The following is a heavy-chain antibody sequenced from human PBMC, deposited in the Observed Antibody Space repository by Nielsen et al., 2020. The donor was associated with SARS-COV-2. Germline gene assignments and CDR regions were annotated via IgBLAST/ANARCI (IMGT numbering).Heavy chain of an antibody. D-gene: IGHD2-15*01. CDR2: IYYSGST. V-gene: IGHV4-39*07. CDR1: GASISNSGFF. CDR3: ARGQDAYYYMDV. J-gene: IGHJ6*03. Sequence: SETLSLTCTVSGASISNSGFFWGWIRQPPGKGLDWIGSIYYSGSTYYNPSLKSRVTISVDTSKNQFSLKLSSVTAADTAVYYCARGQDAYYYMDVWGEGTTVTVSS.